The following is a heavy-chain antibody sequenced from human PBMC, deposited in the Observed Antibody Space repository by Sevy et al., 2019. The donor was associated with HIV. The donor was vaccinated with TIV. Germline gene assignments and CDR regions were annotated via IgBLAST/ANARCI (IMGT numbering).Heavy chain of an antibody. CDR1: GFTFSSYA. Sequence: GGSLRLSCAASGFTFSSYAMSWVRQAPGKGLEWVSAISGSGGSTYYADSAKGRFTISRDNSKNTLYLQMNSLRAEDTAVYYCAKENGVVAARVSNWFDPWGQGTLVTVSS. V-gene: IGHV3-23*01. D-gene: IGHD2-15*01. CDR2: ISGSGGST. J-gene: IGHJ5*02. CDR3: AKENGVVAARVSNWFDP.